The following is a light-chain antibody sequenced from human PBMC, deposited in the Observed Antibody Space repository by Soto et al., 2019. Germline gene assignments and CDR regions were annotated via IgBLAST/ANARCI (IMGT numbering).Light chain of an antibody. V-gene: IGKV3-20*01. J-gene: IGKJ2*01. Sequence: EIVLTQSPGTLSLSPGERATLSCRASQSVSSTFFAWYQQKPGLPPRLLIYSTSSRASGVPDRFSGSGSGTDFTLTISRGEAEDAAVDYCHQYSPSPSDTFGQGTKLAIK. CDR2: STS. CDR3: HQYSPSPSDT. CDR1: QSVSSTF.